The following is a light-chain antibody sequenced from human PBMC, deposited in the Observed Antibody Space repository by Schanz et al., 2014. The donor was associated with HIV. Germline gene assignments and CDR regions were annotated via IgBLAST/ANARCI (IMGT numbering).Light chain of an antibody. CDR1: QSVSSNY. J-gene: IGKJ1*01. V-gene: IGKV3D-20*01. Sequence: EIVMTQSPATLSVSPGDTVTLSCRASQSVSSNYLAWYQQKPGLAPRLLIYDTSTRATGIPDRFSGSGSGTDFTLTISSLQAEDVAVYYCQQYYSTPPGTFGQGTKVEIK. CDR2: DTS. CDR3: QQYYSTPPGT.